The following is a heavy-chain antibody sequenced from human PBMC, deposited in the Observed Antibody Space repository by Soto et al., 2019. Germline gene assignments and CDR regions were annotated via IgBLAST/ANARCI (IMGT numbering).Heavy chain of an antibody. V-gene: IGHV3-30*03. CDR1: GLTFSSYG. Sequence: GGSLRLSCAASGLTFSSYGMHRVRQAPGKGLEWVAVISYDGSNKHYADSVKGRFTISRDNSNNTLYLQMNSLRAEDTAVYYCARDRGLERRTYYFDYWGQGTLVTVSS. D-gene: IGHD1-1*01. CDR2: ISYDGSNK. J-gene: IGHJ4*02. CDR3: ARDRGLERRTYYFDY.